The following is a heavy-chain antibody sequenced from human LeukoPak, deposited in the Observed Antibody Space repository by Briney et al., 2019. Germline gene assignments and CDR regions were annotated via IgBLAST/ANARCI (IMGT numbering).Heavy chain of an antibody. CDR2: IIPIFGTA. CDR3: ASIQAAMSEVWDY. Sequence: ASVTVSCKASGGTFSSYAISWVGQAPGQGGEWMGGIIPIFGTANYAQKFQGRVTITADESTSTAYMELSSLRSEDTAVYYCASIQAAMSEVWDYWGQGTLVTVSS. D-gene: IGHD2-2*01. CDR1: GGTFSSYA. V-gene: IGHV1-69*13. J-gene: IGHJ4*02.